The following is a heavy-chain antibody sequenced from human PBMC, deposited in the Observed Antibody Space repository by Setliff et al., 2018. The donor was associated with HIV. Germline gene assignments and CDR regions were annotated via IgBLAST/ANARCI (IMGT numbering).Heavy chain of an antibody. CDR1: GGSFTSYY. D-gene: IGHD3-3*01. CDR3: ARGSYRGSGFFVRYFDF. Sequence: SETLSLTCAVYGGSFTSYYWTWIRQAPGKDLEWIGEINHNGGTNYNPSLKSRVTISVDRSKNQFFLRLTSVTAADTAVYYCARGSYRGSGFFVRYFDFWGQGSLATVSS. V-gene: IGHV4-34*01. J-gene: IGHJ4*02. CDR2: INHNGGT.